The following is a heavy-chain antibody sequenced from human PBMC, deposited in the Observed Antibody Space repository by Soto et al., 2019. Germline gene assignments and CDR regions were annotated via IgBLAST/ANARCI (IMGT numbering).Heavy chain of an antibody. D-gene: IGHD6-13*01. V-gene: IGHV5-51*01. CDR2: IDPGDSET. J-gene: IGHJ4*02. CDR3: ARQLTAAADIDD. Sequence: GESLKISCKGSGYTFTAYWIAWVRQMPGKGLEWMGIIDPGDSETRYSPSFQGQVTMSADKSITTAYLQMTSLKASDTAMYYCARQLTAAADIDDWGQGTQVTVSS. CDR1: GYTFTAYW.